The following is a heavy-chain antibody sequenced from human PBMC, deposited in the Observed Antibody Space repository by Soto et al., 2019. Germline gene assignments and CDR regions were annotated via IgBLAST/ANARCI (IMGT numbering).Heavy chain of an antibody. Sequence: QVQLVQSGAEVKKPGASVKVSCKASGYTFTSYGISWVRQAPGQGLEWLGWISAYNGNTNYGQKLQGRGTVTTGTSTSTAYMELRSLRSDGAAVYYCARDFWSGLGDYWGQGTLVTVSS. J-gene: IGHJ4*02. CDR2: ISAYNGNT. D-gene: IGHD3-3*01. CDR3: ARDFWSGLGDY. CDR1: GYTFTSYG. V-gene: IGHV1-18*01.